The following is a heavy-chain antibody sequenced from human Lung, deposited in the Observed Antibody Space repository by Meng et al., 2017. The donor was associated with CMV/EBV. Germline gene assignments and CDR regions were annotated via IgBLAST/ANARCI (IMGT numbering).Heavy chain of an antibody. J-gene: IGHJ4*02. CDR2: INQDGSQS. D-gene: IGHD3-16*01. CDR1: GFSLSNYW. CDR3: ARDPNEDGGVTLDN. Sequence: GESLKISCVASGFSLSNYWMTWVRQAPGKALEWVANINQDGSQSYYVDSVRGRFTITRDNGGNSLYLQMNSLGGDDTAGYYCARDPNEDGGVTLDNWGQGILVTVSS. V-gene: IGHV3-7*01.